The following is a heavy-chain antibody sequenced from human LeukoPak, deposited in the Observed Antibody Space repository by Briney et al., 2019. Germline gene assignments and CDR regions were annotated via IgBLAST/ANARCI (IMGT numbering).Heavy chain of an antibody. CDR2: ISGSGGST. J-gene: IGHJ4*02. CDR3: GCSVGGYTRFDF. V-gene: IGHV3-23*01. D-gene: IGHD2-15*01. CDR1: GFTFSSHA. Sequence: GGSLRLSCAASGFTFSSHAMTWVRQVPGKGLEWVSAISGSGGSTYYADSVKGRFTISRDNSKNTLYLQMDSLGAKDTAVYYCGCSVGGYTRFDFWGQGTLVTVSS.